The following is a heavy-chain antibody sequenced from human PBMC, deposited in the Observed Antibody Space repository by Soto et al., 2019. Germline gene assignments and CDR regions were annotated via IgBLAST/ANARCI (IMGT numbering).Heavy chain of an antibody. D-gene: IGHD4-17*01. Sequence: PSETLSLTCTVSGGSVSSDSYYWSWIRQPPGAGLEWIGYIYFSGTTNYNPSLESRVTILVDSSKNQFSLKLSSVTAADTAVYYRARSPDSGDYVDYWGQGPLVTVSS. CDR2: IYFSGTT. V-gene: IGHV4-61*01. CDR3: ARSPDSGDYVDY. J-gene: IGHJ4*02. CDR1: GGSVSSDSYY.